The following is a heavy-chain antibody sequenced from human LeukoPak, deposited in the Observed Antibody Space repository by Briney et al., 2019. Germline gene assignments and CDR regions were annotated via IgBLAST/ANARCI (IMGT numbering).Heavy chain of an antibody. D-gene: IGHD2-15*01. CDR1: GFKFSSYC. V-gene: IGHV3-33*01. J-gene: IGHJ4*02. Sequence: GGSLRLSRAASGFKFSSYCMHWVRQRPGKGLEWVEVICYDGSNKYYADSVKGRFTISIDNSKNTLYLQMNSLRAADTAVYYCARDRGGGTDYWGQGTLVTVSS. CDR3: ARDRGGGTDY. CDR2: ICYDGSNK.